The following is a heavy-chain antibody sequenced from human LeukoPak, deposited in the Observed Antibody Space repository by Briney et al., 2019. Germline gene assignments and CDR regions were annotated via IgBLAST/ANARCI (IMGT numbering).Heavy chain of an antibody. CDR2: IYYSGST. V-gene: IGHV4-39*07. Sequence: SETLSLTCTVSGGSISSSSYYWGWIRQPPGKGLEWIGSIYYSGSTYYNPSLKSRVTVSVDTSKNQFSLKLSSVTAADTAVYYCARDKMVRGYRAFDIWGQGTMATVSS. CDR1: GGSISSSSYY. D-gene: IGHD3-10*01. J-gene: IGHJ3*02. CDR3: ARDKMVRGYRAFDI.